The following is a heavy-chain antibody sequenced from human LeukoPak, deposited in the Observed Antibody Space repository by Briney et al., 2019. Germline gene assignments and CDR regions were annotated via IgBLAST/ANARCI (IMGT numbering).Heavy chain of an antibody. Sequence: ASVKVSCKASGYTFTRYYMHWVRQAPGQGLEWMGRINPNSGATNYAQKFQGRVTITRDTSISTAYMELASLRSDDTAIYYCARVDCTSTNCYPFDPWGQGTPVIVSS. J-gene: IGHJ5*02. CDR1: GYTFTRYY. CDR2: INPNSGAT. CDR3: ARVDCTSTNCYPFDP. D-gene: IGHD2-2*01. V-gene: IGHV1-2*06.